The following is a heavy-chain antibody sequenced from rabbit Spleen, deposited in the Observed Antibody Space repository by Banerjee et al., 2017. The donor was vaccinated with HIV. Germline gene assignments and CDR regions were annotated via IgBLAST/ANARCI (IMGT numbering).Heavy chain of an antibody. V-gene: IGHV1S45*01. CDR2: IYAGSSSNT. D-gene: IGHD8-1*01. CDR3: ARDAGTSFSTYGMDL. CDR1: GFSLSSGYY. J-gene: IGHJ6*01. Sequence: QEQLVESGGGLVQPEGSLTLTCTASGFSLSSGYYMCWVRQAPGKGLEWIACIYAGSSSNTYSATWAKGRFTISKTSSTTVTLQMTSLTAADTATYFCARDAGTSFSTYGMDLWGQGTLVTVS.